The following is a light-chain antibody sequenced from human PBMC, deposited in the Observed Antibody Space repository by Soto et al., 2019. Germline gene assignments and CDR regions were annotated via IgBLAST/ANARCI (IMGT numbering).Light chain of an antibody. CDR1: QSVSSY. CDR3: QQRSNWPYT. Sequence: EIVLTQSPATLSLSPGERATLSCRASQSVSSYLAWYQQKPGQAPRLLIYDASNRATGIPARFSGSGSGTGFTLTISSLDPEDFAVYYCQQRSNWPYTFGRGTKLEIK. CDR2: DAS. V-gene: IGKV3-11*01. J-gene: IGKJ2*01.